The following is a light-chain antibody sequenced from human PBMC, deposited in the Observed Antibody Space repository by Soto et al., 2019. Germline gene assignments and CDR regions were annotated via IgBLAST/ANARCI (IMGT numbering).Light chain of an antibody. CDR1: QSISNH. Sequence: DIQITQSPSSLSASVEDRVIITCRASQSISNHLNWYQQKPGKAPKLLIYGASNLQSGVPSRFSGSGSETGFTLTISSLQPEDFATYYCQQSYSAPRTFGQGTKVDI. J-gene: IGKJ2*01. CDR2: GAS. V-gene: IGKV1-39*01. CDR3: QQSYSAPRT.